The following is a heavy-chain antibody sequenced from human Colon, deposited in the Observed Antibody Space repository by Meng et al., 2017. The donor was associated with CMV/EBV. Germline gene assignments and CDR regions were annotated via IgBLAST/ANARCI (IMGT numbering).Heavy chain of an antibody. CDR3: VKIEDDFGEPISGAMDV. CDR1: GFTFDDHA. V-gene: IGHV3-9*01. CDR2: ISWNSDRI. D-gene: IGHD3-10*01. J-gene: IGHJ6*02. Sequence: GGSLRLSCAASGFTFDDHAMHWVRQLPGKGLEWVSGISWNSDRIAYADSVKGRFTISRDNAKNSLHLQMNSLRAEDTAIYYCVKIEDDFGEPISGAMDVWGQGTTVTVSS.